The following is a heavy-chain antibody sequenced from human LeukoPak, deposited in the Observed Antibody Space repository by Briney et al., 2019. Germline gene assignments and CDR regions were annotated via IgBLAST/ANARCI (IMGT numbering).Heavy chain of an antibody. V-gene: IGHV4-59*01. J-gene: IGHJ6*03. CDR2: IYYSGST. CDR1: GFTFSSYW. Sequence: GSLRLSCAASGFTFSSYWMSWVRQAPGKGLEWIGYIYYSGSTNYNPSLKSRVTISVDTSKKQFSLKLTSVTVADTAVYYCARETSQKGAHYMDVWGKGTTVTISS. CDR3: ARETSQKGAHYMDV. D-gene: IGHD3-16*01.